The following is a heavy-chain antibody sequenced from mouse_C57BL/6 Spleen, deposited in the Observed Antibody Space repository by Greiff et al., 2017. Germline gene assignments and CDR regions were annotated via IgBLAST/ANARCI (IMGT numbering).Heavy chain of an antibody. V-gene: IGHV1-55*01. CDR3: ARRGYGYDGGAWFAY. J-gene: IGHJ3*01. Sequence: QVQLQQPGAELVKPGASVKMSCKASGYTFTSYWITWVKQRPGQGLEWIGDIYPGSGSTNYNEKFKSKATLTVDTSSSTAYMQLSSLTSEGSAVYYCARRGYGYDGGAWFAYWGQGTLVTVAA. CDR1: GYTFTSYW. CDR2: IYPGSGST. D-gene: IGHD2-2*01.